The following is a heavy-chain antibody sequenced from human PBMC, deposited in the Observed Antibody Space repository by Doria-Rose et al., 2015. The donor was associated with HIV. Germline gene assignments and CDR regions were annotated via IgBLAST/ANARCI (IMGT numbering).Heavy chain of an antibody. CDR3: AKDRGGSGSYYTDAFDL. CDR1: GFTFDDYA. V-gene: IGHV3-9*01. D-gene: IGHD3-10*01. J-gene: IGHJ3*01. CDR2: INWNSGSI. Sequence: VQLVQSGGDLVQPGRSLRLSCAASGFTFDDYAMHWVRQGPGKGLEWVSGINWNSGSIGYADSVKGRLTISRDNAKKSLYLQINSLRTEDTALYYCAKDRGGSGSYYTDAFDLWGQGTMVTVSS.